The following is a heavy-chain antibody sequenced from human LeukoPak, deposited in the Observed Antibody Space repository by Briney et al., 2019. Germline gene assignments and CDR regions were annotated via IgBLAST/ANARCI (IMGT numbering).Heavy chain of an antibody. CDR1: GFTFSSYA. CDR2: ISGSGGST. CDR3: AKDSHGSGSYYNLNWFDP. V-gene: IGHV3-23*01. Sequence: QSGGSLRLSCAASGFTFSSYAMSWVRQAPGKGLEWVSAISGSGGSTYYADSVKGRFTISRGNSKNTLYLQMNSLRAEDTAVYYCAKDSHGSGSYYNLNWFDPWGQGTLVTVSS. J-gene: IGHJ5*02. D-gene: IGHD3-10*01.